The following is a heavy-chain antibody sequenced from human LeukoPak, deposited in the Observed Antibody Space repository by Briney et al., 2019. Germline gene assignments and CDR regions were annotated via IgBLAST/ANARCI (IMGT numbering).Heavy chain of an antibody. CDR3: ARDAYDFWSGYSKFDY. V-gene: IGHV3-33*01. D-gene: IGHD3-3*01. Sequence: GGSLRLSCAASGLTFNSYAMHWVRQAPGKGLEWEAVIWYDGSNKYYADSVKGRFTISRDNSKNTLYLQMNSLRAEDTAVYYCARDAYDFWSGYSKFDYWGQGTLVTVSS. CDR2: IWYDGSNK. CDR1: GLTFNSYA. J-gene: IGHJ4*02.